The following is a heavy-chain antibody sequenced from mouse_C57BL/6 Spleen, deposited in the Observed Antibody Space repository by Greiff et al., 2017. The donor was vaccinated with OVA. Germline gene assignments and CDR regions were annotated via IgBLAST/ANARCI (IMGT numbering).Heavy chain of an antibody. V-gene: IGHV1-64*01. CDR2: IHPNSGST. CDR3: ARRDYDGCAY. CDR1: GYTFPSYW. D-gene: IGHD2-4*01. Sequence: VQLQQPGAELVKPGASVKLSCKASGYTFPSYWMHWVKQRPGQGLEWIGMIHPNSGSTNYNEKFKSKATLTVDKSSSTADMQLSSLTSEDSAVYYCARRDYDGCAYWGQGTLVTVSA. J-gene: IGHJ3*01.